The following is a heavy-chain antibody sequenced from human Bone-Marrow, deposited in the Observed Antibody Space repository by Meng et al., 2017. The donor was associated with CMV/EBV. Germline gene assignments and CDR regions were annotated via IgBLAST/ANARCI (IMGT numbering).Heavy chain of an antibody. Sequence: GGSLRLSCAASGFTFSSYWMSWVRQAPGKGLEWVANIKQDGSEKYYVDSVKGRFTISRDNAKNSLYLQMNSLRAEDTAVYYCARDLGYCSSTSCYYWVGGMDVWGQGTTVTVSS. J-gene: IGHJ6*02. CDR3: ARDLGYCSSTSCYYWVGGMDV. D-gene: IGHD2-2*01. CDR1: GFTFSSYW. V-gene: IGHV3-7*01. CDR2: IKQDGSEK.